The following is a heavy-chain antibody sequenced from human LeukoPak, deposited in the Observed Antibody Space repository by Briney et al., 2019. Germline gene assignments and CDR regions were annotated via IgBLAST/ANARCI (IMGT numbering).Heavy chain of an antibody. CDR1: GGSISSSSYF. CDR3: ARQLSGWYLGWFDP. V-gene: IGHV4-39*01. J-gene: IGHJ5*02. Sequence: PSETLSLTCTVSGGSISSSSYFWGWIRQPPGKGLEWIGEINHSGSTNYNPSLKSRVTISVDTSKNQFSLKLSSVTAADTAVYYCARQLSGWYLGWFDPWGQGTLVTVSS. CDR2: INHSGST. D-gene: IGHD6-19*01.